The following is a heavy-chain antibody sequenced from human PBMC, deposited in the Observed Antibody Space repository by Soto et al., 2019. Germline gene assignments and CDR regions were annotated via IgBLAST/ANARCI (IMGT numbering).Heavy chain of an antibody. D-gene: IGHD4-17*01. V-gene: IGHV5-51*01. Sequence: GESLKISCKGSGYSFSNYWIAWVRQMPGKGLEYMGIIYPSDSQTRYSPSFQGQVTISADKSISTAYLQWTSLKASDTTIYYCARHGFYGDYSSNYFDPWGQGTLVTVSS. CDR2: IYPSDSQT. CDR3: ARHGFYGDYSSNYFDP. J-gene: IGHJ5*02. CDR1: GYSFSNYW.